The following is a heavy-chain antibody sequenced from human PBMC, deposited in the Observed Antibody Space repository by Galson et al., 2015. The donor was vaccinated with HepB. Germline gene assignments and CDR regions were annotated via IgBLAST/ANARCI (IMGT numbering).Heavy chain of an antibody. Sequence: ETLSLTCDVSGASISSSGGWSWVRQPPGKGPEWIGEIYHSGSTNYNPSLRSRVIISVDKSKNQFSLNLSSVTAADSAVYYCAKSSGRSTNPLDYWGQGTLVTVSS. J-gene: IGHJ4*02. CDR1: GASISSSGG. CDR3: AKSSGRSTNPLDY. D-gene: IGHD2-8*01. CDR2: IYHSGST. V-gene: IGHV4-4*02.